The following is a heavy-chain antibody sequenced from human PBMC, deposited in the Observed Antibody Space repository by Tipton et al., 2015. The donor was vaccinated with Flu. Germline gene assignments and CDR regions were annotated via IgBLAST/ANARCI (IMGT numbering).Heavy chain of an antibody. CDR3: ARAHSLYDFWSGYSHAFDI. Sequence: TLSLTCTVSGGSISCSSWSLIRHPPGKGLEWIGYIYYSGSTNYNPSRKSRVPISVDTSKNQFSLKLSSVTAADTAVYYCARAHSLYDFWSGYSHAFDIWGQGTMVTVSS. J-gene: IGHJ3*02. CDR2: IYYSGST. V-gene: IGHV4-59*01. D-gene: IGHD3-3*01. CDR1: GGSISCSS.